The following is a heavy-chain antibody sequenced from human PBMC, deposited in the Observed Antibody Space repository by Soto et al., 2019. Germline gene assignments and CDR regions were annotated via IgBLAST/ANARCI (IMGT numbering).Heavy chain of an antibody. D-gene: IGHD3-3*01. CDR2: ISYDGSDK. J-gene: IGHJ4*02. Sequence: SLRLSCAASGFTFSSYAMHWVRQAPGKGLEWVTIISYDGSDKYYADSVKGRFTISRDNSKNTLYLQMNSLRAEDTAVYYCARDKSEVDFDYWGQGTLVTVSS. V-gene: IGHV3-30-3*01. CDR1: GFTFSSYA. CDR3: ARDKSEVDFDY.